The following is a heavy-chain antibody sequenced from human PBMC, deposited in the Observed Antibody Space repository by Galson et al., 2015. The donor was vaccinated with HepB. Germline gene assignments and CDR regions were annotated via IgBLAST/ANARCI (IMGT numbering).Heavy chain of an antibody. V-gene: IGHV3-21*01. Sequence: SLRLSCAASGFTFSSYSMNWVRQAPGKGLEWVSSISSSSSYIYYADSVKGRFTISRDNAKNSLYLQMNSLRAEDTAVYYCARCPPTHLSFDYWGQGTLVTVSS. D-gene: IGHD2-15*01. CDR2: ISSSSSYI. J-gene: IGHJ4*02. CDR1: GFTFSSYS. CDR3: ARCPPTHLSFDY.